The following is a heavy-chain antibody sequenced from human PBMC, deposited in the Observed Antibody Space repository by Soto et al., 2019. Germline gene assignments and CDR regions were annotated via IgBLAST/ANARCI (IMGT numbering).Heavy chain of an antibody. CDR1: GFTFSSYW. D-gene: IGHD2-15*01. V-gene: IGHV3-7*05. Sequence: GGSLRLSCAASGFTFSSYWMSWVRQAPGKGLEWVANIKQDGSEKYYVDSVKGRFTISRDNAKNSLYLQMNSLRAEDTAVYYCARDGVVTPQYYYYYYGMDVWGQGTTVTVSS. CDR2: IKQDGSEK. CDR3: ARDGVVTPQYYYYYYGMDV. J-gene: IGHJ6*02.